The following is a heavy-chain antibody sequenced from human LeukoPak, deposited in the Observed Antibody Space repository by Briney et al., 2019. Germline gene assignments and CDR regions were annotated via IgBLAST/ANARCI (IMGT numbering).Heavy chain of an antibody. Sequence: PAASVKVSCKASGYTFTNYGISWVRQAPGQGLEWMGWISAYNGNTNYAQKFQGRVTMTTDTSTSTAYMELRSLRSDDTAVYYCARDLYGDYYDSSGYYDYWGQGTLVTVSS. D-gene: IGHD3-22*01. V-gene: IGHV1-18*01. J-gene: IGHJ4*02. CDR3: ARDLYGDYYDSSGYYDY. CDR2: ISAYNGNT. CDR1: GYTFTNYG.